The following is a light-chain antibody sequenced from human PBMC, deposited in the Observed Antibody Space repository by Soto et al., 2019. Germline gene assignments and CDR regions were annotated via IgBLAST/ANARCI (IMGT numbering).Light chain of an antibody. CDR3: QHYYGDPPT. Sequence: DIQMTQSPSSLSAFVGDRVTITCQASQDIANYLNWSQQKPGKAPRLLIYDASTLEIGVPLRFSGSVSGTDFTLTISSLQNEDIATYYCQHYYGDPPTFGPGTKVDIK. J-gene: IGKJ3*01. CDR2: DAS. V-gene: IGKV1-33*01. CDR1: QDIANY.